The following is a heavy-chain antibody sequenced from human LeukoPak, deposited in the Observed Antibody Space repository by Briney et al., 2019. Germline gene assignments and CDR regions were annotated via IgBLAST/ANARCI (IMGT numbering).Heavy chain of an antibody. CDR3: AREKYYYGSAYYMDV. Sequence: GASVKVSCKASGGTFSSYAISWVRQAPGQGLEWMGGIIPIFGTANYAQKFQGRATITTDESTSTAYMELSSLRSEDTAVYYCAREKYYYGSAYYMDVWGKGTTVTVSS. J-gene: IGHJ6*03. CDR1: GGTFSSYA. D-gene: IGHD3-10*01. CDR2: IIPIFGTA. V-gene: IGHV1-69*05.